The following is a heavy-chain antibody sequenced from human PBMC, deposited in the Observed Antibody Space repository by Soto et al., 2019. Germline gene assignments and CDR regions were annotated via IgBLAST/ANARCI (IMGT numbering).Heavy chain of an antibody. Sequence: QVQLQESGPGLVKPSQTLSLTCTVSGGSISSGNYYWSWLRQPPGKGLEWLGYIFYSGNTYYNPSLKSRATLSVDTSRDQFSLKLSSVTAADTALYYCARFIVAVTSPYFDLWGRGTRVTVSS. V-gene: IGHV4-30-4*01. CDR1: GGSISSGNYY. CDR2: IFYSGNT. CDR3: ARFIVAVTSPYFDL. D-gene: IGHD2-21*02. J-gene: IGHJ2*01.